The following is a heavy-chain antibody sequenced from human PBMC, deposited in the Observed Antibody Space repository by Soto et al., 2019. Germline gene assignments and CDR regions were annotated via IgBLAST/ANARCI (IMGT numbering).Heavy chain of an antibody. V-gene: IGHV3-23*01. J-gene: IGHJ4*02. CDR2: ISGSGGST. Sequence: EVQLLESGGGLVQTGGSLRLSCAASGFTFSSYAMSWVRQAPGKGLEWVSAISGSGGSTYYADSVKGRFTISRDNSKNTLYLQMNSLRAEDTAVYYCAKCKALVIAVAPVDYWGQGTLVTVSS. CDR3: AKCKALVIAVAPVDY. CDR1: GFTFSSYA. D-gene: IGHD6-19*01.